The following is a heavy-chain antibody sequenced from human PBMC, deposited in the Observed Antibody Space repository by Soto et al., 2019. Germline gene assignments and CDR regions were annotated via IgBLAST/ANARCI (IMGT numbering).Heavy chain of an antibody. CDR2: ISGSGTTI. CDR1: GFTFGSYN. J-gene: IGHJ5*02. CDR3: ARDQTTGWFDP. Sequence: EVQLVESGGGLVQPGGSLRLSCAASGFTFGSYNMDWVRQAPGKGLEWLSYISGSGTTIYYADSVRGRFTTSRDNAKNSLYLQMISLRDDDAAVYYCARDQTTGWFDPWGQGTLVTVSS. V-gene: IGHV3-48*02. D-gene: IGHD4-17*01.